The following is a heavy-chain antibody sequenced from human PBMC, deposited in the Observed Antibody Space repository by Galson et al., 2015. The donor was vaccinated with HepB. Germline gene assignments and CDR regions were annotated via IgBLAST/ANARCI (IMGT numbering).Heavy chain of an antibody. V-gene: IGHV3-23*01. CDR2: ISGHGGST. J-gene: IGHJ4*02. Sequence: SLRLSCAASGFTFSNCGVSWVRQAPGKGLEWVSSISGHGGSTYYAESVKGRFTISRDNSKNMLHLQMNSLRAEDTAVYYYAKHPPRVTMIVVVPGGWFDYWGQGTLVTVSS. D-gene: IGHD3-22*01. CDR3: AKHPPRVTMIVVVPGGWFDY. CDR1: GFTFSNCG.